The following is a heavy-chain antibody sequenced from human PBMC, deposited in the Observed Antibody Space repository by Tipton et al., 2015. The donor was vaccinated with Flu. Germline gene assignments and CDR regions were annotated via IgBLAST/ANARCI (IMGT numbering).Heavy chain of an antibody. J-gene: IGHJ6*03. CDR2: ISYSGRT. Sequence: TLSLTCTVSGGSISSSNYYWGWIRQPPGKGLEWIGSISYSGRTYYSPSLKSRVTISVDTSKNQFSLKLSSVTAADTAVYYCARGAGASIAARRGFRYYYMDVWGKGTTVTVSS. CDR3: ARGAGASIAARRGFRYYYMDV. CDR1: GGSISSSNYY. D-gene: IGHD6-6*01. V-gene: IGHV4-39*07.